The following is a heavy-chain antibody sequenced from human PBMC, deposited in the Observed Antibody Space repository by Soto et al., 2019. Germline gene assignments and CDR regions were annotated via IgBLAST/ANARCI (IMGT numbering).Heavy chain of an antibody. D-gene: IGHD3-22*01. CDR1: GGSISSYY. CDR2: IYYSGST. J-gene: IGHJ3*02. Sequence: LTCTVSGGSISSYYWSWIRQPPGKGLEWIGYIYYSGSTNYNPSLKSRVTISVDTSKNQFSLKLSSVTAADTAVYYCARLDSSGSFHAFDIWGQGTMVTVSS. CDR3: ARLDSSGSFHAFDI. V-gene: IGHV4-59*08.